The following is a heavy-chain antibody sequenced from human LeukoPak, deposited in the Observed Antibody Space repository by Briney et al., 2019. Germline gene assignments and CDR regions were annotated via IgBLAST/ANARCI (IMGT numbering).Heavy chain of an antibody. J-gene: IGHJ5*02. D-gene: IGHD6-13*01. Sequence: GGSLRLSCAASGFTFSGSAMHWVRQASGKGLEWVGRIRSKANSYATAYAASVKGRFTISGDDSKNTAYLQMNSLKTEDTAVYYCTRHSSSWAIPFDPWGQGTLVTVSS. CDR1: GFTFSGSA. CDR3: TRHSSSWAIPFDP. V-gene: IGHV3-73*01. CDR2: IRSKANSYAT.